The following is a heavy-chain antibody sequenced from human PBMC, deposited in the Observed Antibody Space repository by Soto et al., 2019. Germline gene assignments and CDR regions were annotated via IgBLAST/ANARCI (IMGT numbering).Heavy chain of an antibody. V-gene: IGHV4-59*01. CDR1: GGSISSYY. CDR2: IYYSGST. Sequence: ALTCTVSGGSISSYYWSWIRQPPGKGLEWIGYIYYSGSTNYNPPLKSRVTISVDTSKNQFSLKLSSVTAADTAVYYCARGRWLRYYFDYWGQGTLVSVSS. D-gene: IGHD5-12*01. J-gene: IGHJ4*02. CDR3: ARGRWLRYYFDY.